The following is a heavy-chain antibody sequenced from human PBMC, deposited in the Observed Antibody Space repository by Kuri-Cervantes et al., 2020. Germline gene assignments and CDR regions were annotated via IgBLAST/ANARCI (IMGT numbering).Heavy chain of an antibody. D-gene: IGHD3-22*01. V-gene: IGHV7-4-1*02. CDR1: GYTLTSYD. CDR3: ARGFSYHDPWFDY. CDR2: INTNTGNP. Sequence: GSMKVTCKASGYTLTSYDINWVRQATGQGLEWMGWINTNTGNPTYAQGFTGRLVFSLDTSVSTAYLQTSSLKTEDTAVYYCARGFSYHDPWFDYWGQGTLVTVSS. J-gene: IGHJ4*02.